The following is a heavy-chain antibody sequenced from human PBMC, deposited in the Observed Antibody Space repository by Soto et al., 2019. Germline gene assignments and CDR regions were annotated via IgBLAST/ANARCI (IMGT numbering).Heavy chain of an antibody. CDR2: IYHTGET. V-gene: IGHV4-39*01. CDR3: ASKGYRI. J-gene: IGHJ1*01. CDR1: GGYISSSDYY. D-gene: IGHD3-16*02. Sequence: SDTLSLTCSVSGGYISSSDYYWGWIRQSPGKGLEWIGSIYHTGETYYKSSLKRRISISVGTSKNQFYLQLRSLTEAHTEVYYCASKGYRIWGQGTQVTVSS.